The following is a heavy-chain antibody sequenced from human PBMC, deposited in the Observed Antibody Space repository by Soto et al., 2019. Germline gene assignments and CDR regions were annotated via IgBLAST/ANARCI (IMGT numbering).Heavy chain of an antibody. CDR3: ARDGLSGGDAFDI. Sequence: QVQLQESGPGLLKPSQTLSLTCTVSGGSIRSDGYYWSWIRQRPGKGLEWIGYMNYRGITYYNPSLKRRLTISEDTSKNHFSLNLNSVTAADTAVYYCARDGLSGGDAFDIWGQGTMVGVSS. V-gene: IGHV4-31*03. D-gene: IGHD3-10*01. J-gene: IGHJ3*02. CDR2: MNYRGIT. CDR1: GGSIRSDGYY.